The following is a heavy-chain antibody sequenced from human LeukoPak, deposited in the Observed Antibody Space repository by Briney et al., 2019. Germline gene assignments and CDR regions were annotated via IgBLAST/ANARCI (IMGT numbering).Heavy chain of an antibody. J-gene: IGHJ2*01. V-gene: IGHV4-59*01. CDR2: IYYSGSPT. Sequence: SETLSLTCTVSGGSMSGFFWTWIRQPPGRELEWIGSIYYSGSPTKYNPSLKSRVTISVDTSKSQFSLNLNSATAADTAVYYCASANWYFDLWGRGTLVTVSS. CDR3: ASANWYFDL. CDR1: GGSMSGFF.